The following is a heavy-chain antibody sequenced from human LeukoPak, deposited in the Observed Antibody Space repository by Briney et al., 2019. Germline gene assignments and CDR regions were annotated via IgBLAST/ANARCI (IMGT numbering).Heavy chain of an antibody. CDR2: INPNSGGT. Sequence: ASVKVSCKASGYTFTGYYMHWVRQAPGQGLEWMGWINPNSGGTNYAQKFQGRATMTRDTSISTAYMELSRLRSDDTAVYYCARVTTGTTGAFDIWGQGTMVTVSS. J-gene: IGHJ3*02. D-gene: IGHD1-1*01. CDR3: ARVTTGTTGAFDI. CDR1: GYTFTGYY. V-gene: IGHV1-2*02.